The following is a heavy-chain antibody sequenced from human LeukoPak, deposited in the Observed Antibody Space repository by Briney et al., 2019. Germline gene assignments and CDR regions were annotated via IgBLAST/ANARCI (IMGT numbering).Heavy chain of an antibody. CDR1: GFTFGSYA. J-gene: IGHJ4*02. V-gene: IGHV3-23*01. D-gene: IGHD6-19*01. CDR2: ISNSGLGNT. CDR3: AKRGSGWYEFDY. Sequence: PGRSLRLSCAASGFTFGSYAMSWVSQAPGKGLEWDSAISNSGLGNTYYADSVKGRFTISRDNSENTMYMQMNSLKAEDTAVYYCAKRGSGWYEFDYWGQGTLVTVSS.